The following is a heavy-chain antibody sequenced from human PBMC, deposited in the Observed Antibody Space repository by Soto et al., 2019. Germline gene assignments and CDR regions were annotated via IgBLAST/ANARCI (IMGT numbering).Heavy chain of an antibody. CDR1: GASMSSGGYY. D-gene: IGHD6-6*01. CDR3: ARDRHNNFFAP. J-gene: IGHJ5*02. V-gene: IGHV4-31*03. Sequence: QVQLQESGPGLVKPSQTLSLTCTVSGASMSSGGYYWTWIRQSPGKGLEWIGYIYYSGSTYYNPSREVRVAISLDTSRSQCSLTLHSVTAADTAIYYCARDRHNNFFAPWGQGTLVTVSS. CDR2: IYYSGST.